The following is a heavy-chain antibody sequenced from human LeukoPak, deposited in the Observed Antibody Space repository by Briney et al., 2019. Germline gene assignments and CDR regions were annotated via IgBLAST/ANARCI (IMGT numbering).Heavy chain of an antibody. V-gene: IGHV3-23*01. CDR2: VSGTGGRT. CDR3: ARAGLRYFDWNPPDY. Sequence: GGSLRLSCAASGFTFSTYAMSWVRQAPGKGLEWVSVVSGTGGRTYYADSVKGRFTISRDNSKNTLYLQMNSLRAEDTAVYYCARAGLRYFDWNPPDYWGQGTLVTVSS. J-gene: IGHJ4*02. CDR1: GFTFSTYA. D-gene: IGHD3-9*01.